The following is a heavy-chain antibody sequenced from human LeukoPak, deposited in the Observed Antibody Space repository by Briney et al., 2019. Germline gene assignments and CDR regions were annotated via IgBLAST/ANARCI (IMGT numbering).Heavy chain of an antibody. CDR1: GYTFTVYY. Sequence: GASVKDSCTASGYTFTVYYMHWVRQAPGQGLEWMGWINPNSGGTNYAQKFQGRVTMTRDTSISTAYMELSRLRSDDTAVYYCASSSSWYWFDPWGQGTLVTVSS. V-gene: IGHV1-2*02. CDR3: ASSSSWYWFDP. D-gene: IGHD6-13*01. CDR2: INPNSGGT. J-gene: IGHJ5*02.